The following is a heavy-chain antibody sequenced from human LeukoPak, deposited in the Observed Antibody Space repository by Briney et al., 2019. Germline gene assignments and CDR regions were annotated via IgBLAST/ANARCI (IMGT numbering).Heavy chain of an antibody. CDR2: ISSSSSYI. CDR3: AREDGYYGSGSALIDP. V-gene: IGHV3-21*01. CDR1: GFTFSSYS. D-gene: IGHD3-10*01. Sequence: GGSLRLSCAASGFTFSSYSMNWVRQAPGKGLEWVSSISSSSSYIYYADSVKGRFTISRDNAKNSLYLQMNSLRAEDTAVYYCAREDGYYGSGSALIDPWGQGTLVTVSS. J-gene: IGHJ5*02.